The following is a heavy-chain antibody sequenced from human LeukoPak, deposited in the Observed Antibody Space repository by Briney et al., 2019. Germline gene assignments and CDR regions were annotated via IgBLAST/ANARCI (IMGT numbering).Heavy chain of an antibody. V-gene: IGHV1-69*13. Sequence: SVKVSCKASGGTFSSYAISWVRQAPGQGLEWMGGIIPTFGTANYAQKFQGRVTITADESTSTAYMELSSLRSEDTAVYYCARHIGYCSGGSCYSPYNWFDPWGQGTLVTVSS. CDR1: GGTFSSYA. CDR3: ARHIGYCSGGSCYSPYNWFDP. CDR2: IIPTFGTA. J-gene: IGHJ5*02. D-gene: IGHD2-15*01.